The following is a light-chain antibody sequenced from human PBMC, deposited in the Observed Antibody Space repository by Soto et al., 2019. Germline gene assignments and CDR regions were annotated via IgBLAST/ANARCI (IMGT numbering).Light chain of an antibody. CDR1: SSDVGSYNL. Sequence: QSVLTQPASVSGSPGQSITISCTGTSSDVGSYNLVSWYQQHPGKAPKLMIYEVSKRPSGVSNRFSGPKSGNTASLTISGLQAEDEADYYCCSYAGSRVFGTGTKVTVL. CDR3: CSYAGSRV. J-gene: IGLJ1*01. V-gene: IGLV2-23*02. CDR2: EVS.